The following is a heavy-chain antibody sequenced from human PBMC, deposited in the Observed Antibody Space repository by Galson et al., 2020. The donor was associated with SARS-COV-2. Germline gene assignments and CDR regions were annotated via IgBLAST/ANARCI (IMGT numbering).Heavy chain of an antibody. J-gene: IGHJ5*02. D-gene: IGHD3-10*01. V-gene: IGHV2-5*02. CDR3: ARSGVYCGSGTTIHGFDP. CDR1: GFSLRTSGVG. Sequence: SGPTLVKPTQTLTLTCTFSGFSLRTSGVGVGWIRQPPGTALEWLGFIYRDDDRRYSPSLKSRLTITKDTSKNQVVLTMTNMDPVDTATYYCARSGVYCGSGTTIHGFDPWGQGTLVIVSS. CDR2: IYRDDDR.